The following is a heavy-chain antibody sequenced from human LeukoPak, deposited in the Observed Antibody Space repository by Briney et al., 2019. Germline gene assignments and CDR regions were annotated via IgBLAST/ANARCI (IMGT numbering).Heavy chain of an antibody. CDR2: ISAYNGNT. D-gene: IGHD2-2*02. CDR3: ARDYVVVVPAAIGFADAFDI. V-gene: IGHV1-18*01. CDR1: GYTFTSYG. Sequence: GASVKVSCKASGYTFTSYGISWVRQAPGQGLEWMGWISAYNGNTNYAQKLQGRVTMTTDTSTSTAYMELRSLRSDDTAVYYCARDYVVVVPAAIGFADAFDIWGQGTMVTVSS. J-gene: IGHJ3*02.